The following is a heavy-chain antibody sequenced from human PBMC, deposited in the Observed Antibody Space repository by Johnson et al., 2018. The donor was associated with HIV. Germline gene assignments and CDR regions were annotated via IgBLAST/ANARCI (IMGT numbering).Heavy chain of an antibody. CDR1: GFTFIRYW. Sequence: QVQLVESGGGLVQPGGSLRLSCAASGFTFIRYWMSWVRQAPGKGLEWVAVISYDGSNKYYADSVKGRFTISRDNSKNTLYLQMNSLRAEDTAVYYCAKLRSGSYAVDAFDIWGQGTMVTVSS. J-gene: IGHJ3*02. CDR3: AKLRSGSYAVDAFDI. CDR2: ISYDGSNK. D-gene: IGHD1-26*01. V-gene: IGHV3-30*18.